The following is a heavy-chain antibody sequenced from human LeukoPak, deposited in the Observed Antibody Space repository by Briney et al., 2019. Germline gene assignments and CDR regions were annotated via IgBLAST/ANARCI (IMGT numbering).Heavy chain of an antibody. CDR2: IYNGNNI. V-gene: IGHV3-53*01. Sequence: GGSLRLSCAASGFTVSSNSMSWVRQAPGKGLEWVSVIYNGNNIYYADSVKGRFTISRDNSKNTLYLQMNSLRAEDTAVYYCAIDVLNDYWGQGTLVTVSS. D-gene: IGHD3-9*01. CDR1: GFTVSSNS. CDR3: AIDVLNDY. J-gene: IGHJ4*02.